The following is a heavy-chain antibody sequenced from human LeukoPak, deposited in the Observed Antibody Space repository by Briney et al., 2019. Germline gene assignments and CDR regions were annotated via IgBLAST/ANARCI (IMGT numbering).Heavy chain of an antibody. CDR1: GFNFGSYS. Sequence: GSLRLSCAASGFNFGSYSMTWIRQPPGKGLEWIGEINHSGSTNYNPSLKSRVTISVDTSKNQFSLKLSSVTAADTAVYYCARGETLRYFSNWGQGTLVTVSS. J-gene: IGHJ4*02. CDR3: ARGETLRYFSN. V-gene: IGHV4-34*01. CDR2: INHSGST. D-gene: IGHD3-9*01.